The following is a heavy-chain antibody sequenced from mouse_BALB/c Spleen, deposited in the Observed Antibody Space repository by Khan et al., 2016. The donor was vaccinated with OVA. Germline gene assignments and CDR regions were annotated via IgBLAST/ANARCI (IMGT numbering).Heavy chain of an antibody. J-gene: IGHJ3*01. CDR2: IDPFNGGS. CDR1: GYSFTSYY. D-gene: IGHD2-1*01. CDR3: GRRGGNSWFAY. Sequence: VQLKESGPELMKPGASVKISCKSSGYSFTSYYIHWVKQSHGKTLEWIGYIDPFNGGSTYNQKFKGKATLTVDKSSSTAYMYLSSLTSEDSAVYYDGRRGGNSWFAYWGQGTLVTVSA. V-gene: IGHV1-31*01.